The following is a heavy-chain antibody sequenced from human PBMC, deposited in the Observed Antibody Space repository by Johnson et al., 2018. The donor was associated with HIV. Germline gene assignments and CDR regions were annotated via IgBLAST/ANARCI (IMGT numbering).Heavy chain of an antibody. CDR2: IKQDGSEK. J-gene: IGHJ3*02. CDR1: GFTFSSYW. Sequence: MLLVESGGGLVQPGGSLRLSCAASGFTFSSYWMSWVRQAPGKGLEWVANIKQDGSEKYYVDSVKGRFTISRDNAKNSLYLQMNSLRAEDTAVYYCAREDQNWNYDHAFDIWGQGTMVTVSS. CDR3: AREDQNWNYDHAFDI. D-gene: IGHD1-7*01. V-gene: IGHV3-7*01.